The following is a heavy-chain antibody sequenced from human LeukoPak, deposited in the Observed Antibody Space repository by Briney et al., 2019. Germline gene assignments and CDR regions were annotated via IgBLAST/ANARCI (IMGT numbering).Heavy chain of an antibody. CDR2: MNPNSGNT. Sequence: ATVKVSCKASGYTFTSYDINWVRQATGQGLEWMGWMNPNSGNTGYAQKLQGRVTMTRNTSISTAYMELSSLRSEDTAVYYCARGDSSGYFAPLDYWGQGTLVTVSS. CDR1: GYTFTSYD. J-gene: IGHJ4*02. CDR3: ARGDSSGYFAPLDY. V-gene: IGHV1-8*01. D-gene: IGHD3-22*01.